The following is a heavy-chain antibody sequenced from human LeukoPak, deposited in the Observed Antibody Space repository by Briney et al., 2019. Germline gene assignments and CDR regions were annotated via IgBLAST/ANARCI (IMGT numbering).Heavy chain of an antibody. CDR3: ARARITMIVVANDAFDI. V-gene: IGHV1-18*01. J-gene: IGHJ3*02. CDR1: GYTFTSYG. Sequence: ASVKVSCKASGYTFTSYGISWVRQAPGQGLEWMGWISAYNGNTNYAQKLQGRVTMTTDTSTSTAYMELRSLRPDDTAVYYCARARITMIVVANDAFDIWGQGTMVTVSS. CDR2: ISAYNGNT. D-gene: IGHD3-22*01.